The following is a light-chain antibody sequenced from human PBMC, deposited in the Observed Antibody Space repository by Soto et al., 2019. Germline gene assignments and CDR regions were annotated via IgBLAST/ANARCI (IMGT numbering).Light chain of an antibody. Sequence: QLVLTQSPSASASLGASVKLTCTLSSGHSSYAIAWHQQQPEKGPRYLMKLDSDGSHTKWDAIPDRFSGSSSGAERYLTISSLQSGDEADYYCQTWGTGIHVVFGGGTKVTVL. CDR1: SGHSSYA. CDR2: LDSDGSH. J-gene: IGLJ2*01. V-gene: IGLV4-69*01. CDR3: QTWGTGIHVV.